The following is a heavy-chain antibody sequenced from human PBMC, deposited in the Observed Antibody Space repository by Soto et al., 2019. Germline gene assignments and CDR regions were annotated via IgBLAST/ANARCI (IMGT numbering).Heavy chain of an antibody. V-gene: IGHV1-3*01. CDR3: ARALIWLRAFDI. D-gene: IGHD5-18*01. CDR1: GFTFTSYA. Sequence: ASVKVSCKASGFTFTSYAMHWVRQAPGQRLEWMGWINAGNGNTKYSQKFQGRVTITRDTSASTAYMELSSLRSEDTAVYYCARALIWLRAFDIWGQGTMVTVSS. CDR2: INAGNGNT. J-gene: IGHJ3*02.